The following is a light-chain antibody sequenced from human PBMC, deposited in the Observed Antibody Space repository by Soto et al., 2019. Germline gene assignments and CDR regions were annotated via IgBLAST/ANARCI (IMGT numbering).Light chain of an antibody. J-gene: IGLJ2*01. V-gene: IGLV2-11*01. CDR1: SSDVGGYTY. CDR3: CSYAGRDTVMK. CDR2: DVA. Sequence: QSALTQPRSVSGSPGQSVTISCTGSSSDVGGYTYVSWYQQHPGKARKLVIFDVAKRPSGVPYRFSGSKSGNTASLTISGLQSEDEADNYCCSYAGRDTVMKFGGGTQLTVL.